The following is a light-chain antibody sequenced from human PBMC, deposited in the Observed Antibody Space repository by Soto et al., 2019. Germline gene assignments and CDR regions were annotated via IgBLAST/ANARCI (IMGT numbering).Light chain of an antibody. V-gene: IGKV1D-12*01. Sequence: DLQMTQSPSSVSASVGDRVTITCRASQDISSWLAWYQQKPGKAPKLLIYAASSLQSGVPPRFSGSGSGTDFTLTISSLQPEDFATYFCQQANSFPYTFGQGTKLEI. J-gene: IGKJ2*01. CDR1: QDISSW. CDR2: AAS. CDR3: QQANSFPYT.